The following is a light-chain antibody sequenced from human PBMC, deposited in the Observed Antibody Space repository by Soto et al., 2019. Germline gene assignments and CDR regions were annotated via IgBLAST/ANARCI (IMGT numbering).Light chain of an antibody. V-gene: IGKV3-11*01. CDR1: QSVSRY. CDR3: QQYGSSGT. J-gene: IGKJ1*01. CDR2: DES. Sequence: EIVLTQSPATLSLSPGARAPLSCRASQSVSRYLAWYQQNPGQAPRLVIYDESNRATGIPARFSGSGSGTDFTLTISRLEPEDFAVYYCQQYGSSGTFGQGTKVDIK.